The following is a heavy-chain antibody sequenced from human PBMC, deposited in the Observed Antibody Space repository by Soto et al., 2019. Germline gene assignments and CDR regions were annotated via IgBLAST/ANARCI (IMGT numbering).Heavy chain of an antibody. V-gene: IGHV4-30-2*01. D-gene: IGHD5-18*01. CDR3: ARVSLGDGYNRYYFDY. CDR2: IYHSGST. Sequence: PSETLSLTCAVSGGSISSGGYSWSWIRQPPGKGLEWIGYIYHSGSTYYNPSLKSRVTISVDRSKNQFSLKLSSVTAADTAVYYCARVSLGDGYNRYYFDYWGQGTLVTGSS. J-gene: IGHJ4*02. CDR1: GGSISSGGYS.